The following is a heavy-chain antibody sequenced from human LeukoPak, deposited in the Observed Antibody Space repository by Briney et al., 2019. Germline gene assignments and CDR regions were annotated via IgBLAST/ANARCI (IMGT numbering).Heavy chain of an antibody. J-gene: IGHJ4*02. CDR1: GFTFSNHA. V-gene: IGHV3-30-3*01. Sequence: GGSLRLSCAASGFTFSNHAIYWVRQAPGEGLEWVAIISYDGSSAYYADSVKSRFTISRDNAKNTLYLQMNSLRDEDTAVYYCARDSSDTSSWPYYCDYWGQGTLVTVSS. CDR2: ISYDGSSA. D-gene: IGHD6-13*01. CDR3: ARDSSDTSSWPYYCDY.